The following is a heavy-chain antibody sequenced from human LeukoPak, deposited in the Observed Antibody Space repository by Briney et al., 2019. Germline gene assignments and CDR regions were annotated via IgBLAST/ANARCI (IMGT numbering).Heavy chain of an antibody. CDR2: ISGSGGST. V-gene: IGHV3-23*01. D-gene: IGHD4-17*01. J-gene: IGHJ3*02. CDR3: ASLHGDYSGAFDI. CDR1: GFTFSSYA. Sequence: GGSLRLSCAASGFTFSSYAMSWVRQAPGKGLEWVSAISGSGGSTYYADSVKGRFTISRDNAKNSLYLQMSSLRAEDTAVYYCASLHGDYSGAFDIWGQGTMVTVSS.